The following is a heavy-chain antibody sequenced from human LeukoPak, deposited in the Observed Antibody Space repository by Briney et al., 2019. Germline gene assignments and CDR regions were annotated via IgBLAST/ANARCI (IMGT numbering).Heavy chain of an antibody. J-gene: IGHJ6*03. CDR2: IGSRSSTI. CDR1: GFTFSNYN. V-gene: IGHV3-48*01. CDR3: AREDSSSSGVGYYYYMDV. Sequence: GSLRLSCAASGFTFSNYNMNWVRQAPGKGLEWVSYIGSRSSTIYYADSVKGRFTISRDNAKNSLYVQMNSLRADDTAVYYCAREDSSSSGVGYYYYMDVWGKGTTVTVSS. D-gene: IGHD6-6*01.